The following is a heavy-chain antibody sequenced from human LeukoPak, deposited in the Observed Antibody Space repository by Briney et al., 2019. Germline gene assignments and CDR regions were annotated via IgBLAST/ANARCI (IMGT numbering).Heavy chain of an antibody. CDR1: GFTFSSFW. CDR2: IKNDGSEE. J-gene: IGHJ6*02. Sequence: PGGSLRLSCAASGFTFSSFWMSWVRQAPGKGLEWVANIKNDGSEEYYVDSVKGRFTISRDNAKKSLYLQMNSLRAEDTAVYYCAVAYGLDVWGQGTTVTVSS. V-gene: IGHV3-7*01. CDR3: AVAYGLDV.